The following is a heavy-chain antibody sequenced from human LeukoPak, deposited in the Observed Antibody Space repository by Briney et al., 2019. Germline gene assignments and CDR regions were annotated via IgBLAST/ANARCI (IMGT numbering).Heavy chain of an antibody. Sequence: GASVKVSCKPSGGTFSSYAISWVRQAPGQGLEWMGGIIPIFGTANYAQKFQGRVTITTDESTSTAYMELSSLRSEDTAVYYCAQTVTTYDYYMDVWGKGTTVTVSS. V-gene: IGHV1-69*05. D-gene: IGHD4-17*01. J-gene: IGHJ6*03. CDR1: GGTFSSYA. CDR3: AQTVTTYDYYMDV. CDR2: IIPIFGTA.